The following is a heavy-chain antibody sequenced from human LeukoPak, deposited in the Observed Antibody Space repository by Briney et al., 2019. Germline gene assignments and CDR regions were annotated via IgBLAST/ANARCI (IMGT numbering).Heavy chain of an antibody. J-gene: IGHJ4*02. Sequence: PGGSLRLSCTASGFTFSRYSMTWVRQAPGKGLEWVSSITTSSSYIYYADSVKGRFTVSRDNAKKSLYLEMNSLRAEDTAVYFCARDSGAYYDSGGYDYWGQGTLVTVSS. D-gene: IGHD3-22*01. V-gene: IGHV3-21*01. CDR2: ITTSSSYI. CDR3: ARDSGAYYDSGGYDY. CDR1: GFTFSRYS.